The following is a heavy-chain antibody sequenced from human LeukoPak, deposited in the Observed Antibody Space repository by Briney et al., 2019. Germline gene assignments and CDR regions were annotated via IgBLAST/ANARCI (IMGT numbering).Heavy chain of an antibody. Sequence: GGSLRLSCAASGFTFSNASMSWVRQAPGKGLEWVGRIKTKTDGGTTDYAAPVKGRFTISIDDSKNTLYLLINSLKTEDTAVYYCTTQVLEGDTDGTFDTWGQGTMVTVSS. J-gene: IGHJ3*02. CDR1: GFTFSNAS. CDR3: TTQVLEGDTDGTFDT. V-gene: IGHV3-15*01. D-gene: IGHD2-21*02. CDR2: IKTKTDGGTT.